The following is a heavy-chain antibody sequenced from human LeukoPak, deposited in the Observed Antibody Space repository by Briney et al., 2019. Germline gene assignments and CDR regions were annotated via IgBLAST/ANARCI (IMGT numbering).Heavy chain of an antibody. CDR2: ISAYSGKT. CDR3: ARGAEQLDQLIDEIVVVTVDSFDYYMDV. J-gene: IGHJ6*03. CDR1: GYTFTSYG. Sequence: GSGKASCKASGYTFTSYGIIGVRRAPGQGLGWRGWISAYSGKTNYEQKPQGRVTMTTDTSKSTAYLELRSLRSDDTAVYYCARGAEQLDQLIDEIVVVTVDSFDYYMDVWGKGTTVTISS. D-gene: IGHD2-21*02. V-gene: IGHV1-18*01.